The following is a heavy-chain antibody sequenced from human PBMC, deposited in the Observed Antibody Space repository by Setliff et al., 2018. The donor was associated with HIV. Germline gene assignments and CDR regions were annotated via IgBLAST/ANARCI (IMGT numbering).Heavy chain of an antibody. V-gene: IGHV4-4*09. Sequence: PSETLSLTCAVYGGSFNGYYWSWIRQPPGKGLKWIGYIFTSGSTNYNPSLKSRVTISVDTSKNQFSLKLSSVTAADTAMYYCAREHCSGGSCNGFDIWGQGTMVTVSS. J-gene: IGHJ3*02. CDR2: IFTSGST. CDR3: AREHCSGGSCNGFDI. D-gene: IGHD2-15*01. CDR1: GGSFNGYY.